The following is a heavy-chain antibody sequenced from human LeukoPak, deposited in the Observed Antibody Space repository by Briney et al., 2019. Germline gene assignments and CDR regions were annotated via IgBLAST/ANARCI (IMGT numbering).Heavy chain of an antibody. CDR2: VNSDGSSK. V-gene: IGHV3-74*01. D-gene: IGHD6-13*01. CDR3: AKDGAAAGHYYYYYGMDV. Sequence: GGSLRLSCAASGFTFSNYWMHWVRQAPGKGLVWVSRVNSDGSSKNYADSVKGRFTISRDNAKNTLYLQMNSLRAEDTAVYYCAKDGAAAGHYYYYYGMDVWGQGTTVTVSS. J-gene: IGHJ6*02. CDR1: GFTFSNYW.